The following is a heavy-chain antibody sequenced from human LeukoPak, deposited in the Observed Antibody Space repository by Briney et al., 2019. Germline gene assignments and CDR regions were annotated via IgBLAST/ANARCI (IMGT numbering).Heavy chain of an antibody. V-gene: IGHV4-31*03. CDR1: GGSISSGGYY. Sequence: SETLSLTCTVSGGSISSGGYYWSWIRQHPGKGLEWIGYIYYSGSTYYNPSLRSRVTISVDTSKSQFSLKLSSVTAADTAVYYCARLRTSSHPDYYGMDVWGQGTTVTVSS. D-gene: IGHD6-6*01. CDR3: ARLRTSSHPDYYGMDV. J-gene: IGHJ6*02. CDR2: IYYSGST.